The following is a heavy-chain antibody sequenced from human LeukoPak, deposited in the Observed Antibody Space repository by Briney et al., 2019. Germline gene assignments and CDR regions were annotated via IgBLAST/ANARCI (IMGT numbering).Heavy chain of an antibody. D-gene: IGHD2-21*01. V-gene: IGHV4-39*07. CDR1: GGSISSSSYY. CDR3: ARDLEVGGGY. Sequence: SETLSLTCTVSGGSISSSSYYWGWIRQPPGKGLEWIGSIYYSGNTYYSPSPSLESRVTISVDTSKNQFSLKLSSVTAADTAVYYCARDLEVGGGYWGQGTLVTVSS. CDR2: IYYSGNT. J-gene: IGHJ4*02.